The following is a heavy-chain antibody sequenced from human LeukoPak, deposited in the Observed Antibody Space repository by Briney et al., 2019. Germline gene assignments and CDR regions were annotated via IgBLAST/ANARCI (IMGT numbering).Heavy chain of an antibody. V-gene: IGHV4-38-2*02. Sequence: SETLSLTCTVSGYSISSGYYWGWIRQPPGKGLEWIGSIYHSGSTYYNPSLKSRVTISVDTSKNQFSLKLSSVTAADTAVYYCARDNLGVVPAAISYYFDYWGQGTLVTVSS. CDR3: ARDNLGVVPAAISYYFDY. D-gene: IGHD2-2*01. CDR1: GYSISSGYY. CDR2: IYHSGST. J-gene: IGHJ4*02.